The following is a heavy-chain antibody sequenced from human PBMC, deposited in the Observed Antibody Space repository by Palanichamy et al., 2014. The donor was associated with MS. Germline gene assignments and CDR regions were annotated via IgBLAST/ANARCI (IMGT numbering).Heavy chain of an antibody. CDR3: ARHGGYDENYFDP. J-gene: IGHJ5*02. V-gene: IGHV4-38-2*01. Sequence: QVQLQESGPGLVKPSETLSLTCFVSGDSTSGYYWGWIRQPPGKALEWIGSIHHSGSTHNNPSLKSRVTMSVDRSKNQISLKLSSVTAADTAVYYCARHGGYDENYFDPWGQGTLVTVSS. D-gene: IGHD5-12*01. CDR2: IHHSGST. CDR1: GDSTSGYY.